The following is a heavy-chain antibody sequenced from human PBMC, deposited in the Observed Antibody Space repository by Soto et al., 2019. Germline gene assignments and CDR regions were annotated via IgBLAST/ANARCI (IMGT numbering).Heavy chain of an antibody. CDR1: GFTFSSYA. CDR2: ISGSGGST. V-gene: IGHV3-23*01. Sequence: GGSLRLSCAASGFTFSSYAMSWVRQAPGKGLEWVSAISGSGGSTYYADSVKGRFTISRDNSKNTLYLQMNSLRAEDTAVYYCAKDSPLIFGVVSPEPSCFDYWGQGTLVTVSS. CDR3: AKDSPLIFGVVSPEPSCFDY. D-gene: IGHD3-3*01. J-gene: IGHJ4*02.